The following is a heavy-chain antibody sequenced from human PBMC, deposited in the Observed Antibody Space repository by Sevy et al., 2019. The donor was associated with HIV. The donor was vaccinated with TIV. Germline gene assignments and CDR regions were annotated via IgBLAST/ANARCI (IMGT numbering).Heavy chain of an antibody. J-gene: IGHJ4*02. V-gene: IGHV3-30*02. D-gene: IGHD7-27*01. CDR1: GFTFNSHG. CDR2: IQYDGGNK. CDR3: VKDPLISLGADLFDY. Sequence: GGSLRLSCATSGFTFNSHGMHWVRQAPGKGLEWVSFIQYDGGNKNYADSVKGRFTISRDNSKNTLYLQLSSLRTEDTAFYYCVKDPLISLGADLFDYWGQGTLVNVSS.